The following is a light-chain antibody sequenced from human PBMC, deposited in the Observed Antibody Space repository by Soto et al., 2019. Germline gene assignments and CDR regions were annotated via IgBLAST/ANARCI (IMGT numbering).Light chain of an antibody. CDR2: EVT. Sequence: QSALTQPASVSGSPGQSITISCSGASADIGDSKYVSWYQQHPGKVPKLIIFEVTDRPSGVSVRFSGYKSGNTASLTISGLQAEDEADYYCSSYTSRNTLVFGGGTKLTVL. V-gene: IGLV2-14*01. J-gene: IGLJ2*01. CDR3: SSYTSRNTLV. CDR1: SADIGDSKY.